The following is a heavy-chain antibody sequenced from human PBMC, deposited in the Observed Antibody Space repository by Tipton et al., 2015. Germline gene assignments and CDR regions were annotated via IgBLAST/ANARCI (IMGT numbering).Heavy chain of an antibody. D-gene: IGHD6-13*01. CDR2: VHYSGST. V-gene: IGHV4-38-2*01. Sequence: TLSLTCAVSAYSISSDYYWGWIRQPPGKGLEWIGSVHYSGSTYYNPSLKSRVTISVDTSKNQFSLKLSSVTAADTAVYYCARRFSHSSSWTFDYWGQGTLVTVSS. CDR3: ARRFSHSSSWTFDY. CDR1: AYSISSDYY. J-gene: IGHJ4*02.